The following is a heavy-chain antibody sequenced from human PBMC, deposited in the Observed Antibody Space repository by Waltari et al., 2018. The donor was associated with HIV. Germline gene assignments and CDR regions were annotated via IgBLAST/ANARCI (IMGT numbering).Heavy chain of an antibody. D-gene: IGHD5-12*01. CDR1: GGPFSSYA. J-gene: IGHJ4*02. V-gene: IGHV1-69*01. CDR2: IIPIFGTA. CDR3: AGGYSGHGQASFDY. Sequence: QVQLVQSGAEVKKPGSSVKVSCKASGGPFSSYAISWVRQAPGQGLEWMGGIIPIFGTANYAQKFQGRVTITPDESTSTAYIELSSLRSEDTAVYYCAGGYSGHGQASFDYWGQGTLVTVSS.